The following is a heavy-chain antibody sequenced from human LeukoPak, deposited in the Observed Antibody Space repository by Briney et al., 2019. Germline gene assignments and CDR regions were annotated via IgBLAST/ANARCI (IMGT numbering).Heavy chain of an antibody. CDR1: GGSISSSSYY. V-gene: IGHV4-39*01. J-gene: IGHJ4*02. CDR3: ARYGSGSEYFDH. Sequence: KPSETLSLTCTVSGGSISSSSYYWGWIRQPPGKGLEWIGSIYYSGSTYYNPSLKSRVTISVDTSKNQFSLKLSSVTAADTAVYYCARYGSGSEYFDHWGQGTLVTVSS. CDR2: IYYSGST. D-gene: IGHD3-10*01.